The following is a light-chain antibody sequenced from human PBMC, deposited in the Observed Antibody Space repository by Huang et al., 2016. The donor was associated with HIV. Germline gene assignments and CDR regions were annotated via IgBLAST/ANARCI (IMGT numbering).Light chain of an antibody. CDR3: QQYYSYPPLT. Sequence: AIRMTQSPSSLSASTGDRVNITCRASQDISSYLAWYQQKPGKAPNLLISAASTLRSGVPSRFGGSGSVTDFTLTISCLQSEDFATYYCQQYYSYPPLTFGGGTKVEIK. CDR2: AAS. CDR1: QDISSY. J-gene: IGKJ4*01. V-gene: IGKV1-8*01.